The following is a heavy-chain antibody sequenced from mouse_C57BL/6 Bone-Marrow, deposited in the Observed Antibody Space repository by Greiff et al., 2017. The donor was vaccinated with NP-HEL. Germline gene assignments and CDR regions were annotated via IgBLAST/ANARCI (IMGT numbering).Heavy chain of an antibody. Sequence: VQRVESGAELARPGASVKLSCKASGYTFTSYGISWVKQRTGQGLEWIGEIYPRSGNTYYNEKFKGKATLTADKSSSTAYMELRSLTSEDSAVYFCARDYYGSYWYFDVWGTGTTVTVSS. CDR2: IYPRSGNT. CDR1: GYTFTSYG. J-gene: IGHJ1*03. CDR3: ARDYYGSYWYFDV. D-gene: IGHD1-1*01. V-gene: IGHV1-81*01.